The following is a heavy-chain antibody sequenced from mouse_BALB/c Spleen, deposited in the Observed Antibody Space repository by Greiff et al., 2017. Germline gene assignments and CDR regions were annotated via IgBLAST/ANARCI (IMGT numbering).Heavy chain of an antibody. J-gene: IGHJ4*01. Sequence: EVKLVESGGGLVKPGGSLKLSCAASGFTFSSYTMSWVRQTPEKRLEWVATISSGGSYTYYPDSVKGRFTISRDNAKNTLYLQMSSLKSEDTAMYYCTRGEMIPLYAMDYWGQGTSVTVSS. CDR3: TRGEMIPLYAMDY. CDR2: ISSGGSYT. V-gene: IGHV5-6-4*01. CDR1: GFTFSSYT. D-gene: IGHD2-4*01.